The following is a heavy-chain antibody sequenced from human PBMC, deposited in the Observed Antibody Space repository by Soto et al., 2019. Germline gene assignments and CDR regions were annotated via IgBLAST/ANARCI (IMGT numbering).Heavy chain of an antibody. CDR1: GGSINSYY. J-gene: IGHJ4*02. CDR3: ARDPHYYDSSAYFV. V-gene: IGHV4-4*07. Sequence: PSETLSLTCTVSGGSINSYYWSWIRQTAGKGLEWIGRVYTTGTTNYNPSFKSRVTMSIDTPKNQFSLKLTSLTAADTAVYYCARDPHYYDSSAYFVWGQGILVTVSS. CDR2: VYTTGTT. D-gene: IGHD3-22*01.